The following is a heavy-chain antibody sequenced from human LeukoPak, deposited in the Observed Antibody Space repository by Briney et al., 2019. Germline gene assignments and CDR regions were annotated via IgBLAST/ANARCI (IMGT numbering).Heavy chain of an antibody. CDR2: INQDGSEK. V-gene: IGHV3-7*03. CDR1: GFDFSTFW. CDR3: AKGGDIVVVPAAFDY. Sequence: GGSLRLSCVGYGFDFSTFWMSWVRQAPGKGLEWVANINQDGSEKNYVDSVRGRFTISRDKAEKSVYLQMNSLRAEDTAVYYCAKGGDIVVVPAAFDYWGQGTLVTVSS. D-gene: IGHD2-2*01. J-gene: IGHJ4*02.